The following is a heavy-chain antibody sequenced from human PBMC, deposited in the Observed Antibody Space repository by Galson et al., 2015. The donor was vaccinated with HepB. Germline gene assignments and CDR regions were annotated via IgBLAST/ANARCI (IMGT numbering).Heavy chain of an antibody. D-gene: IGHD6-13*01. CDR3: ARGGGRAAAGTGDYLDY. J-gene: IGHJ4*02. V-gene: IGHV1-69*02. CDR1: GGSFSSYT. CDR2: IIPLADVA. Sequence: SVKVSCKASGGSFSSYTFTWVRQAPGLGLEWVGRIIPLADVANYAQKFQGRVTITADKSTSTAYMELSSLRSEDTAIYYCARGGGRAAAGTGDYLDYWGQGTLVTVSS.